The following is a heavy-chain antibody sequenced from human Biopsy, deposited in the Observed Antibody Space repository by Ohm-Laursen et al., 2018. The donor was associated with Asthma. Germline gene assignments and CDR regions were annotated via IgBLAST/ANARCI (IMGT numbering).Heavy chain of an antibody. J-gene: IGHJ4*02. V-gene: IGHV3-53*01. CDR3: AKDERLYYGSDSKYMQPVPLGD. CDR2: IYSGGTS. Sequence: YLRLSCAASGFTVSRDHMFWVRQAPGKGLEWVSVIYSGGTSHTADSVRGRFTISRDFSKNTLHLQMHSLRVEDTAVYYCAKDERLYYGSDSKYMQPVPLGDWGQGTLVIVSA. D-gene: IGHD3-10*01. CDR1: GFTVSRDH.